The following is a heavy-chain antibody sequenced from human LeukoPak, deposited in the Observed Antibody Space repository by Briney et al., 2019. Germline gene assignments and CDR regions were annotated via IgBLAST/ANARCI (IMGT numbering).Heavy chain of an antibody. J-gene: IGHJ4*02. D-gene: IGHD6-19*01. Sequence: GRALRLSCTASGFTFGDYLMSWFRQAPGKGREWIGFISGGTTEYAASVKGRFTISRDDSTSIAYLQMNSLTTADTAVYYCSRGSGRLSVYWGQGTLVTVSS. CDR3: SRGSGRLSVY. CDR2: ISGGTT. V-gene: IGHV3-49*03. CDR1: GFTFGDYL.